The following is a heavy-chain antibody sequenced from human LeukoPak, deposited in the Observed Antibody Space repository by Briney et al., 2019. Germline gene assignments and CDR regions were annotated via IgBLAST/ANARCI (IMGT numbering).Heavy chain of an antibody. D-gene: IGHD4-23*01. J-gene: IGHJ4*02. CDR3: ARARYGGLFDY. CDR1: GFTFSSYW. Sequence: GGSLRLSCAASGFTFSSYWVHWVRQAPGKGLVWVSRINSDGSSTSYADSVKGRFTISRGNAKNSLYLQMNSLRAEDTALYYCARARYGGLFDYWGQGTLVTVSS. V-gene: IGHV3-74*01. CDR2: INSDGSST.